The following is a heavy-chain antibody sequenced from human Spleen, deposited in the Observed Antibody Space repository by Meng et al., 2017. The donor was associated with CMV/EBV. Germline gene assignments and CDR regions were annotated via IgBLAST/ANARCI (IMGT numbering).Heavy chain of an antibody. V-gene: IGHV1-2*02. CDR1: GYTFTGHY. CDR3: ARGMIRGLIMTKFEF. D-gene: IGHD3-10*01. CDR2: INPDNGGT. Sequence: ASVKVSCKASGYTFTGHYVHWVRQAPGQGLEWMGWINPDNGGTYYAQKFQDRVTMTRDTSITTAYMDLSTLRSDDTAVYSGARGMIRGLIMTKFEFWGQGTLVTVSS. J-gene: IGHJ4*02.